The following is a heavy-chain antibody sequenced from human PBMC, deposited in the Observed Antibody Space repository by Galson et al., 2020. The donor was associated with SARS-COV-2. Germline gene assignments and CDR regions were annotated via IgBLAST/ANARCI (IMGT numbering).Heavy chain of an antibody. CDR3: ARRYSTWTSFDY. V-gene: IGHV3-7*03. J-gene: IGHJ4*02. CDR2: IKADGSEK. D-gene: IGHD6-13*01. Sequence: GGSLRLSCSASGFIFSDYAMHWVRQAPGKGLEWVANIKADGSEKYYVDSVRGRFTISRDNAKNSLFLQMSSLRAEDTAVYYCARRYSTWTSFDYWGQGTLVTVSS. CDR1: GFIFSDYA.